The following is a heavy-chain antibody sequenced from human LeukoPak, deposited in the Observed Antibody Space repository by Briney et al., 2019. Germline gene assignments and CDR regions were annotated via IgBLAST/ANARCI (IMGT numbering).Heavy chain of an antibody. J-gene: IGHJ3*02. CDR1: GFTFSSYS. V-gene: IGHV3-21*01. CDR3: ARALTSPLYSGSSADAFDI. CDR2: ICSSSSYI. D-gene: IGHD1-26*01. Sequence: GGYLRLSCAASGFTFSSYSMNWFRRAPGKGLEWHSSICSSSSYIYYADSVKGRFTISRDNAKNSLYLQMNSLRAEDTAVYYCARALTSPLYSGSSADAFDIWGQGTMVTVSS.